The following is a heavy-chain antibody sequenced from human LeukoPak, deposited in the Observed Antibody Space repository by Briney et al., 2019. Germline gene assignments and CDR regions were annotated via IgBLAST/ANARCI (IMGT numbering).Heavy chain of an antibody. CDR1: GFTFIDYD. Sequence: GGSLRLSCAASGFTFIDYDMHWVRQVIGKGLEWVSAIGIRGDTHYSGSVKGRFTISRENAESSLYLQLSSLRAEDTAVYYCARGGIQVSGIDEFDYWGQGTLVTVSS. V-gene: IGHV3-13*01. CDR2: IGIRGDT. J-gene: IGHJ4*02. CDR3: ARGGIQVSGIDEFDY. D-gene: IGHD6-19*01.